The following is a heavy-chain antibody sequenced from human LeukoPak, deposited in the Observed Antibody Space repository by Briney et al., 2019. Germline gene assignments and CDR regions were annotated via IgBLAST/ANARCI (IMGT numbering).Heavy chain of an antibody. CDR2: ISFDGSQK. Sequence: GGSLRLSCAASGFTFSNYGMHWVRQAPGKGLEWVALISFDGSQKYYADSVKGRFTISRDNAKNSLYLQMNSLRAEDTALYYCARASKDSYDSSGYYHPYYYYGMDVWGQGTTVTVSS. D-gene: IGHD3-22*01. J-gene: IGHJ6*02. V-gene: IGHV3-33*01. CDR3: ARASKDSYDSSGYYHPYYYYGMDV. CDR1: GFTFSNYG.